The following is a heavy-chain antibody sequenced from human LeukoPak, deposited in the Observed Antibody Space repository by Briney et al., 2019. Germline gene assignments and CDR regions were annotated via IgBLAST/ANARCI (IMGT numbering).Heavy chain of an antibody. D-gene: IGHD3-22*01. CDR1: GGSISSYY. CDR2: MYHSGST. CDR3: ARLRYDSSGYWTDY. V-gene: IGHV4-59*08. Sequence: KPSETLSLTCTVSGGSISSYYWSWIRQSPGKGLEWIESMYHSGSTNYNPSLKSRVTISVDTSKNQFSLKLSSVTAADTAVYYCARLRYDSSGYWTDYWGQGTLVTVSS. J-gene: IGHJ4*02.